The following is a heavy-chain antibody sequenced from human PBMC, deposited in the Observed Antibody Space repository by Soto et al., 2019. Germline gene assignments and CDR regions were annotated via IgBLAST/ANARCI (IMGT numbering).Heavy chain of an antibody. CDR3: ARTMDCSGGSCNDAFDI. Sequence: GSLRLSCAASGFTFSSYSMNWVRQAPGKGLEWVSSISSSSSYIYYADSVKGRFTISRDNAKNSLYLQMNSLRAEDTAVYYCARTMDCSGGSCNDAFDIWGQGTMVTVSS. D-gene: IGHD2-15*01. CDR2: ISSSSSYI. V-gene: IGHV3-21*01. J-gene: IGHJ3*02. CDR1: GFTFSSYS.